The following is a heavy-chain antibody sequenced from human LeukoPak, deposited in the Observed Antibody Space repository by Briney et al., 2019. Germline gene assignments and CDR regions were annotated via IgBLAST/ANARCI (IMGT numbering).Heavy chain of an antibody. Sequence: GASVKVSCKASGYTFTGYYMHWVRQAPGQGLEWLGRINPNSGDTNYAQKLQGRVTMTTDTSTSTAYMELRSLRSDDTAVYYCARAEQLVPESFDYWGQGTLVTVSS. CDR3: ARAEQLVPESFDY. D-gene: IGHD6-6*01. CDR1: GYTFTGYY. V-gene: IGHV1-2*06. CDR2: INPNSGDT. J-gene: IGHJ4*02.